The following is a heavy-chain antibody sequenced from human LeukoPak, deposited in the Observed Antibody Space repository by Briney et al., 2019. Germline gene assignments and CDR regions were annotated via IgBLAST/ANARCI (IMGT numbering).Heavy chain of an antibody. CDR2: IYYSGST. D-gene: IGHD6-13*01. J-gene: IGHJ1*01. Sequence: SETLSLTCTVSGGSISSSSYYWGWIRQPPGKGLEWIGSIYYSGSTYYNPSLKSRVTISVDTSKNQFSLKLSSVTAADTAVYYCARALSSSRYYGVAEYFQHWGQGTLVTVSS. CDR3: ARALSSSRYYGVAEYFQH. CDR1: GGSISSSSYY. V-gene: IGHV4-39*01.